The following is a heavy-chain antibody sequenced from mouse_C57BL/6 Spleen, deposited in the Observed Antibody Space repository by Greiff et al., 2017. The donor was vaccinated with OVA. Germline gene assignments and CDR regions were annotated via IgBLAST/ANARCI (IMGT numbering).Heavy chain of an antibody. CDR2: INPGGGGT. Sequence: VQLQQSGAELVRPGTSVKVSCKASGYAFTNYLIEWVKQRPGQGLEWIGVINPGGGGTTYKEKFKGKATLTADKSSSTAYMQLSSLTSEDSAVYFCARQGSFYSMDCWGQGTSVTVSS. J-gene: IGHJ4*01. V-gene: IGHV1-54*01. CDR1: GYAFTNYL. CDR3: ARQGSFYSMDC.